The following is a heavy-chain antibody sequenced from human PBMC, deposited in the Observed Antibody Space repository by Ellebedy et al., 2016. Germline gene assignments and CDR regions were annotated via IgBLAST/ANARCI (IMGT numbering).Heavy chain of an antibody. D-gene: IGHD2-21*01. CDR3: AKGYFSRAYCGGDCYLDDPFDV. J-gene: IGHJ3*01. V-gene: IGHV3-23*01. CDR2: ISGSGSST. CDR1: GFSSRMYD. Sequence: GESLKISCAASGFSSRMYDMGWVRQAPGKGLEWVSGISGSGSSTHYADSVKGRFTISRDKSKNTVSLEMNSLRTEDTALYYCAKGYFSRAYCGGDCYLDDPFDVWGQGTVVTVSS.